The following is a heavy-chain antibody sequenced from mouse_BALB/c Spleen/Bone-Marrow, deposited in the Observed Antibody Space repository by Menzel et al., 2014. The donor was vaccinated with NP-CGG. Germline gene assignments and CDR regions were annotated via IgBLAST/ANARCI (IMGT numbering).Heavy chain of an antibody. V-gene: IGHV1-9*01. CDR3: ASRYDTMDY. CDR1: GYTFSSYW. J-gene: IGHJ4*01. CDR2: ILPGSGSI. Sequence: VQLQQPGAELMKPGASVKISCKATGYTFSSYWIEWVKQRPGHGLEWIGEILPGSGSIKYNEKFKGKATFTADTSSNTAYMQLSSLTSEDSAVYYCASRYDTMDYWGQGTSVTVSS.